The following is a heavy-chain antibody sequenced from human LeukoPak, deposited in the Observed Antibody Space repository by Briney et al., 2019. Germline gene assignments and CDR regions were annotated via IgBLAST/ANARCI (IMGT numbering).Heavy chain of an antibody. D-gene: IGHD3-22*01. Sequence: SETLSLTCTVSGVSISNAGYLWSWIRQPPGKGLEYIGYIYDSEGTYYNPSLKSRVTVSVDRSKNQFSLKLSSVTAADTAVYYCARGRGTLGSSGYYLDYWGQGTLVTVSS. J-gene: IGHJ4*02. CDR3: ARGRGTLGSSGYYLDY. CDR2: IYDSEGT. CDR1: GVSISNAGYL. V-gene: IGHV4-30-2*01.